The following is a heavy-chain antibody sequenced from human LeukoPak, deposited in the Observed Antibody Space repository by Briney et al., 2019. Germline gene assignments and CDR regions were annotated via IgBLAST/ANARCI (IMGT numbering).Heavy chain of an antibody. J-gene: IGHJ4*02. CDR1: GGSISSGGYY. CDR3: ARQTGSAPPHFDY. D-gene: IGHD7-27*01. V-gene: IGHV4-31*03. Sequence: SETLSLTCTVSGGSISSGGYYWSWIRQHPGKGLEWIGYIYYSGSTYYNPSLKSRVTISVDTSKNQFSLKLSSVTAAHTAVYYCARQTGSAPPHFDYWGQGTLVTVSS. CDR2: IYYSGST.